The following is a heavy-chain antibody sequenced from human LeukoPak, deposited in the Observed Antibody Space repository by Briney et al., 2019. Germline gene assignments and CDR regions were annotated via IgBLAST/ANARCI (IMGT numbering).Heavy chain of an antibody. CDR2: INPNSGAT. Sequence: GASVKVSCKASGYTFTGYYMHWVRQAPGQGLEWMGWINPNSGATKYAQKFQGRVTMTRDTSISTAYMALSRLTSDDTAVYYCARADVTVFPQLCDYWGQGTLVTVSS. V-gene: IGHV1-2*02. D-gene: IGHD1-1*01. CDR1: GYTFTGYY. CDR3: ARADVTVFPQLCDY. J-gene: IGHJ4*02.